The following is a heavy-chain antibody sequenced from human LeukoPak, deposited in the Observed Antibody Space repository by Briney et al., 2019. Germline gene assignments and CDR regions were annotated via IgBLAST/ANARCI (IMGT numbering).Heavy chain of an antibody. CDR1: GFTFSRSS. J-gene: IGHJ3*02. V-gene: IGHV3-20*04. Sequence: GGSLRLSCAASGFTFSRSSMNWVRQVPGKGLEWVSGINWNGGSTGYADSVKGRFTISRDNAKNSLYLQMNSLRAEDTALYYCARDIVLIAVAVRGSFDIWGQGTMVTVSS. CDR3: ARDIVLIAVAVRGSFDI. CDR2: INWNGGST. D-gene: IGHD6-19*01.